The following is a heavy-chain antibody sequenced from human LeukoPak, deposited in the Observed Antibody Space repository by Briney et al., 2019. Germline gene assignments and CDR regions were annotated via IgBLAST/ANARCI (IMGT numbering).Heavy chain of an antibody. CDR3: ARQKLYDYVWGSYGQNAFDI. J-gene: IGHJ3*02. D-gene: IGHD3-16*01. V-gene: IGHV4-34*01. CDR1: GGSFSGYY. Sequence: PSETLSLTCAVYGGSFSGYYWSWIRQPPGKGLEWIGEINHSGSTNYNPSLKSRVTIPVDTSKNQFSLKLSSVTAADTAVYYCARQKLYDYVWGSYGQNAFDIWGQGTMVTVSS. CDR2: INHSGST.